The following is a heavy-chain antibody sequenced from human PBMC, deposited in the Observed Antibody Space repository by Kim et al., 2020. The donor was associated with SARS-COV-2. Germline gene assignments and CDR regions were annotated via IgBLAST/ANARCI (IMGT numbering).Heavy chain of an antibody. D-gene: IGHD5-18*01. CDR2: IYSGGST. V-gene: IGHV3-66*01. J-gene: IGHJ4*02. Sequence: GGSLRLSCAASGFTVSSNYMSWVRQAPGKGLEWVSVIYSGGSTYYADSVKGRFTISRDNSKNTLYLQMNSLRAEDTAVYYCARETPTAMDDYWGQGTLVTVSS. CDR3: ARETPTAMDDY. CDR1: GFTVSSNY.